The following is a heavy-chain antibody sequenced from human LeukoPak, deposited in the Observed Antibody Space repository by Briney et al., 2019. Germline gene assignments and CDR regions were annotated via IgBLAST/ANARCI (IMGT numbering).Heavy chain of an antibody. V-gene: IGHV1-18*01. CDR1: GYTFTSYG. J-gene: IGHJ4*02. CDR3: ARDARMATSPRDFDY. D-gene: IGHD5-24*01. CDR2: ISAYNGNT. Sequence: ASVKVSCKASGYTFTSYGISWVRQAPGQGLEWMGWISAYNGNTNYARKLQGRVTMTTDTSTSTAYMELRSLRSDDTAVYYCARDARMATSPRDFDYWAREPWSPSPQ.